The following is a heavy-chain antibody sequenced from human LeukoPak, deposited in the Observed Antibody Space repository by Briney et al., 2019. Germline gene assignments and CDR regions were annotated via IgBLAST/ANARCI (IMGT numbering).Heavy chain of an antibody. CDR2: INAGNGNT. V-gene: IGHV1-3*03. J-gene: IGHJ4*02. Sequence: ASVKVSCKASGYTFTSYAMHWVRQAPGQRLEWMGWINAGNGNTKCSQEFQGRVTITRDTSASTAYMELSSLRSEDMAVYYCARGPYSSLAIDYWGQGTLVTVSS. D-gene: IGHD6-13*01. CDR3: ARGPYSSLAIDY. CDR1: GYTFTSYA.